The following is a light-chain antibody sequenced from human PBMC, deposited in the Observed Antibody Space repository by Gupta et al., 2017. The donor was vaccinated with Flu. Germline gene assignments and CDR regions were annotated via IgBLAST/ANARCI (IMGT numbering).Light chain of an antibody. CDR1: QSISIW. J-gene: IGKJ1*01. CDR2: RAS. V-gene: IGKV1-5*03. CDR3: QQDDYSSRT. Sequence: DIQLTQSPSTLSASVGDRVTITCRASQSISIWLAWYQQKPGKAPKLLIYRASSLDSGVPSRFSGSGSGTEFTLTISSLQPDDFATYYCQQDDYSSRTFGQGTMVEIK.